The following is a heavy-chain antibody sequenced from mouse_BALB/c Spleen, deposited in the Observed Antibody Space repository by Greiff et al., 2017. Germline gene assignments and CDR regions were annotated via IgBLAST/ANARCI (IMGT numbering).Heavy chain of an antibody. D-gene: IGHD2-14*01. V-gene: IGHV1S22*01. CDR3: TRSNRYDVIRFAY. J-gene: IGHJ3*01. CDR2: IYPGSGST. CDR1: GYTFTSYW. Sequence: LQQPGSELVRPGASVKLSCKASGYTFTSYWMHWVKQRPGQGLEWIGNIYPGSGSTNYDEKFKSKATLTVDTSSSTAYMQLSSLTSEDSAVYYCTRSNRYDVIRFAYWGQGTLVTVSA.